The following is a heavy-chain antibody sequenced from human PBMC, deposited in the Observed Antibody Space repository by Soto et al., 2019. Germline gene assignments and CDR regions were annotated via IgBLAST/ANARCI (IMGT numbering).Heavy chain of an antibody. V-gene: IGHV1-69*02. CDR1: GGTFSSYT. Sequence: ASVKVSCKASGGTFSSYTISWVRQAPGQGLEWMGRIIPILGIANYAQKFQGRVTITADKSTSTAYMELSSLRSEDTAVYYCARILLWGGNYYFDYWGQGTLVTVSS. CDR3: ARILLWGGNYYFDY. D-gene: IGHD3-3*01. J-gene: IGHJ4*02. CDR2: IIPILGIA.